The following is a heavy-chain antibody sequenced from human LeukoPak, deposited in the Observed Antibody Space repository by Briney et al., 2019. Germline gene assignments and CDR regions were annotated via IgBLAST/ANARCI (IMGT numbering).Heavy chain of an antibody. CDR1: GFTFSSYW. V-gene: IGHV3-74*01. J-gene: IGHJ4*02. CDR3: ARDDYGDYQFDC. CDR2: INSDGSST. D-gene: IGHD4-17*01. Sequence: GGSLRLSCAASGFTFSSYWMHWVRQAPGKGLVWVSRINSDGSSTSYADSVKGRFTISRDNAKNTLYLQMNSLRAEDTAVYCCARDDYGDYQFDCWGQGTLVTVSS.